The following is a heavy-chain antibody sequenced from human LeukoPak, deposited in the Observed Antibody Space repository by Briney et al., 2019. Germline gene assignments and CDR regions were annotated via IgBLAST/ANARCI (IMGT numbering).Heavy chain of an antibody. J-gene: IGHJ6*02. D-gene: IGHD3-9*01. Sequence: GGSLRLSCAASGFTFSSYSMNWVRQAPGKGLEWVSSISSSSSYIYYADSVKGRFTISRDNAKNSLYLQMNSLRAEDAAVYYCARGEYDLLTGVYDTYGIDVWGQGTTVTVSS. V-gene: IGHV3-21*01. CDR1: GFTFSSYS. CDR3: ARGEYDLLTGVYDTYGIDV. CDR2: ISSSSSYI.